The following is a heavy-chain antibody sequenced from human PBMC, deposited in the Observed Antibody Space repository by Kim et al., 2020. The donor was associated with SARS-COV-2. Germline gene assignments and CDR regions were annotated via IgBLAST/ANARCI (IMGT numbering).Heavy chain of an antibody. CDR3: TKQLLAPYYYYGMDV. V-gene: IGHV3-49*03. CDR1: GFTFGDYA. Sequence: GGSLRLSCTASGFTFGDYAMSWFRQAPGKGLEWVGFIRSKAYGGTTEYAASVKGRFTISRDDSKSIAYLQMNSLKTEDTAVYYCTKQLLAPYYYYGMDVWGQGTTVTVSS. D-gene: IGHD5-18*01. J-gene: IGHJ6*02. CDR2: IRSKAYGGTT.